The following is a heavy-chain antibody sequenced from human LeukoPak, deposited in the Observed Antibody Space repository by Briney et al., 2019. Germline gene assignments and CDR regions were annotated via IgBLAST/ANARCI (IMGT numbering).Heavy chain of an antibody. D-gene: IGHD2-15*01. V-gene: IGHV4-59*01. CDR1: GGSISSYY. J-gene: IGHJ4*02. CDR3: ARGRYCSGGSCYLVY. CDR2: IYYSGNT. Sequence: SETLSLTCTVSGGSISSYYWSWIRQPPGKGLEWIGYIYYSGNTNYTPSLKSRVTISVDTPKNQFSLKLNSVTAADTAVYYCARGRYCSGGSCYLVYWGQGTLVTVSS.